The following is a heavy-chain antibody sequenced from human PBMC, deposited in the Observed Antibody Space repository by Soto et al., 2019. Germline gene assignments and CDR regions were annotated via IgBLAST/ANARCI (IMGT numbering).Heavy chain of an antibody. CDR2: ISGSGGST. Sequence: EVPLLESGGGLVQPGGSLRLSCAASGFTFSSYAMSWVRQAPGKGLEWVSAISGSGGSTYYADSVKGRFTISRDNSKNTLYLQMNSLRAEDTAVYYCAKADGSGPYYGMDVWGQGTTVTVSS. CDR3: AKADGSGPYYGMDV. J-gene: IGHJ6*02. V-gene: IGHV3-23*01. CDR1: GFTFSSYA.